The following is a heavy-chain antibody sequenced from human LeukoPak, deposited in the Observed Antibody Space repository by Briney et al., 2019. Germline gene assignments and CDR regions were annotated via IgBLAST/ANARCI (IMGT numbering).Heavy chain of an antibody. V-gene: IGHV3-21*01. CDR2: ISSSSSYI. J-gene: IGHJ3*02. CDR1: GFTFSSYS. Sequence: PGGSLRLSCAASGFTFSSYSMNWVRQAPGKGLEWVSSISSSSSYIYYADSVKGRFTISRDNSKNTLYLQMNSLRAEDTAVYYCARGGRWLQLMAFDIWDQGTMVTVSS. CDR3: ARGGRWLQLMAFDI. D-gene: IGHD5-24*01.